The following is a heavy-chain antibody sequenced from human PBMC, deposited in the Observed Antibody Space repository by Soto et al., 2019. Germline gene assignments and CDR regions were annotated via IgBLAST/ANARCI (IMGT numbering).Heavy chain of an antibody. J-gene: IGHJ4*02. D-gene: IGHD2-8*01. Sequence: GGSLSLSCAASGFTFSSYAMHWVRQVPGKAPEWVSGISWNGGTTGYADSVKGRFTISRDSARNSLYLQMNSLRPEDTALYYCAKDVRDLWWGGGYFENWGQGTPVTVSS. CDR2: ISWNGGTT. V-gene: IGHV3-9*01. CDR1: GFTFSSYA. CDR3: AKDVRDLWWGGGYFEN.